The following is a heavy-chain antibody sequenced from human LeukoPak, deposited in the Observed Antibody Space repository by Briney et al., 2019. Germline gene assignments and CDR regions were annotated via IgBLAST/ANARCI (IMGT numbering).Heavy chain of an antibody. CDR1: GYTFTGYY. CDR2: IIPNNGGT. Sequence: ASVKVSCKTSGYTFTGYYMHWVRQAPGQRLEWVGWIIPNNGGTNYAQKFQGRVTMTRDTSISTAFMELSRLRSDDTAIYYCARANENYFDYWGQGTLVTVSS. J-gene: IGHJ4*02. V-gene: IGHV1-2*02. D-gene: IGHD1-1*01. CDR3: ARANENYFDY.